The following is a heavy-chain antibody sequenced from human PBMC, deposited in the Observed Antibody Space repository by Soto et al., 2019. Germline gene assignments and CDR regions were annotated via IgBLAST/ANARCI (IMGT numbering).Heavy chain of an antibody. V-gene: IGHV1-2*02. J-gene: IGHJ6*02. CDR2: INPNSGGT. CDR3: ARDIAAAAGYYYYYGMDV. D-gene: IGHD6-13*01. CDR1: GYTFTGYY. Sequence: SVKVSCKASGYTFTGYYMHWVRQAPGQGLEWMGWINPNSGGTNYAQKFQGRVTMTRDTSISTAYMELSRLRSDDTAVYYCARDIAAAAGYYYYYGMDVWGQGTTVTVSS.